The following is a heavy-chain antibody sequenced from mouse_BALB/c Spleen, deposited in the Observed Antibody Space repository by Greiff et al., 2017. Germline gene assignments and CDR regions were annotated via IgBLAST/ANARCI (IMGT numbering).Heavy chain of an antibody. V-gene: IGHV1-7*01. CDR1: GYTFTSYW. CDR2: INPSTGYT. CDR3: ARGDLFAY. Sequence: QVQLQQSGAELAKPGASVKMSCKASGYTFTSYWMHWVKQRPGQGLEWIGYINPSTGYTEYNQKFKDKATLTADKSSSTAYMQLSSLTSEDSAVYYCARGDLFAYWGQGTLVTVSA. J-gene: IGHJ3*01.